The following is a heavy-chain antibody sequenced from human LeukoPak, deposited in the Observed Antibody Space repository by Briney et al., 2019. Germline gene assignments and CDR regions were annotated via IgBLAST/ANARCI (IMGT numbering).Heavy chain of an antibody. CDR1: GFTFSTYS. D-gene: IGHD4-17*01. CDR2: ISSSSSYI. Sequence: PGGSLRLSCAASGFTFSTYSMNWVRQAPGKGLEWVSSISSSSSYIYYADSVKGRFTISRDNAKNSLYLQMNSLRAEDTALYYCAKGNGDYVSYYYMDVWGKGTTVTISS. J-gene: IGHJ6*03. CDR3: AKGNGDYVSYYYMDV. V-gene: IGHV3-21*04.